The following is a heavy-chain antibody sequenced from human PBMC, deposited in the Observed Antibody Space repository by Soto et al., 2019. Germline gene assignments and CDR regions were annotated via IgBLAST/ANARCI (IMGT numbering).Heavy chain of an antibody. J-gene: IGHJ4*02. CDR3: SRVDPGETSPFDH. D-gene: IGHD3-10*01. V-gene: IGHV1-46*03. CDR2: INPFDGSR. Sequence: ASVKVSCKASGYTFTSYYIHWVRQAPGQGLEWMGWINPFDGSRMFAQSFQGRVTMTRDTSTSTVYMEVSSLRSEDTAVYYCSRVDPGETSPFDHWGQGTLVTVSS. CDR1: GYTFTSYY.